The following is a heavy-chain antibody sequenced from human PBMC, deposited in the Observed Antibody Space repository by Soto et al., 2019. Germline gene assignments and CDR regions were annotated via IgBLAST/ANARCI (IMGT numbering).Heavy chain of an antibody. Sequence: QVQLQQWGARLLKPSETLSLTCAVYGGSFSGFYWTWIRQAPEKGLEWIGEINDSGHTNYNSSLRSRVTISVDTSKNQFSLRLYSVTAADTAVYYCARDRQYYDFWSGHQNERPYGMDVWGQGTTVTVSS. CDR1: GGSFSGFY. D-gene: IGHD3-3*01. CDR2: INDSGHT. J-gene: IGHJ6*02. V-gene: IGHV4-34*02. CDR3: ARDRQYYDFWSGHQNERPYGMDV.